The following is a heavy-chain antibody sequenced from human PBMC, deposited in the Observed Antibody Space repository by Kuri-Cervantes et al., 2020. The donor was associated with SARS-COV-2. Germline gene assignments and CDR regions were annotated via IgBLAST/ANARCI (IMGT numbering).Heavy chain of an antibody. CDR1: GYTFTSYG. CDR2: ISAYNGNT. Sequence: ASVKVSCKASGYTFTSYGISWVRQAPGQGLEWMGWISAYNGNTNYAQKLQGRVAMTTDTSTSTAYMEMRSLRSDDTAVYYCARDHMQLKGMDVWGQGTTVTVSS. V-gene: IGHV1-18*04. D-gene: IGHD6-13*01. CDR3: ARDHMQLKGMDV. J-gene: IGHJ6*02.